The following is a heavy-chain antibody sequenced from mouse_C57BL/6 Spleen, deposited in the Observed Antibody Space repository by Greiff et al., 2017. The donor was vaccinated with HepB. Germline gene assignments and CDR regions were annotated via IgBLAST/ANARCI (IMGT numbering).Heavy chain of an antibody. CDR1: GFTFNPYA. CDR2: ISSKSSNFET. D-gene: IGHD2-13*01. CDR3: VRGGTTDAMDY. J-gene: IGHJ4*01. V-gene: IGHV10-3*01. Sequence: VQLVESGGGLVRPKGYLNLPCAASGFTFNPYAWHWVRQSPGKGLEWVARISSKSSNFETSYADSVKDRFTISRDDSQSMLYLQMNNLKTEDTAMYYCVRGGTTDAMDYWGQGTSVTVSS.